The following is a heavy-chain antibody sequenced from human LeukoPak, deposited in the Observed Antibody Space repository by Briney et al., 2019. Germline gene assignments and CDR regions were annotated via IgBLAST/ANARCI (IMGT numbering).Heavy chain of an antibody. J-gene: IGHJ4*02. Sequence: SETLSLTCTVSGGSIRSYYWSWIRQPPGKGLEWIGYIYYTGSTNYNPSLKSRVTLSVDTSKNQFSLKVTSVTAADTAVYYCARGSGDSGWYMGAYWGQGILVTVSS. CDR2: IYYTGST. D-gene: IGHD6-19*01. CDR3: ARGSGDSGWYMGAY. V-gene: IGHV4-59*01. CDR1: GGSIRSYY.